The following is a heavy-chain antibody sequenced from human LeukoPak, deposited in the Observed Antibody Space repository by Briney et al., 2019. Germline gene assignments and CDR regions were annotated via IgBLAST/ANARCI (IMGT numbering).Heavy chain of an antibody. CDR1: GGSISSYY. V-gene: IGHV4-59*01. D-gene: IGHD6-19*01. CDR2: IYYSGSN. J-gene: IGHJ4*02. Sequence: KPSETLSLTCTVSGGSISSYYWSWIRQPPGKGLEWIGYIYYSGSNNYNPSLKSRVTISVDTSKNQFSLKLSSVTAADTAVYYCATIAELYSSGWYPLDYWGPGTLVTVSS. CDR3: ATIAELYSSGWYPLDY.